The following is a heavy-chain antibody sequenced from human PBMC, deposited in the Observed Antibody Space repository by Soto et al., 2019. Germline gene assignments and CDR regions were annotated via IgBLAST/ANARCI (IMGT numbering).Heavy chain of an antibody. CDR2: IYYSGST. V-gene: IGHV4-59*01. D-gene: IGHD4-17*01. J-gene: IGHJ4*02. CDR1: GGSISSYY. CDR3: ARDYGAIPFDY. Sequence: PSETLSLTCTVSGGSISSYYWSWIRQPPGKGLEWIGYIYYSGSTNYNPSLKSRVTISVDTSKNQFSLKLSSVTAADTAVYYCARDYGAIPFDYWGQGTLVTGSS.